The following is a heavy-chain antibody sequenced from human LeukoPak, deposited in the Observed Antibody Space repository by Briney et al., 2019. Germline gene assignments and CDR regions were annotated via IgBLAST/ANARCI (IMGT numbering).Heavy chain of an antibody. V-gene: IGHV4-34*01. CDR3: ARATVLGVRGVRTKYYFDY. J-gene: IGHJ4*02. CDR2: INHSGST. D-gene: IGHD3-10*01. Sequence: SETLSLTCAVYGGSFSGYYWSWIRQPPGKGLEWIGEINHSGSTNYNPSLKSRVTISVDTSKNQFSLKLSSVTAADTAVYYCARATVLGVRGVRTKYYFDYWGQGTLVTVSS. CDR1: GGSFSGYY.